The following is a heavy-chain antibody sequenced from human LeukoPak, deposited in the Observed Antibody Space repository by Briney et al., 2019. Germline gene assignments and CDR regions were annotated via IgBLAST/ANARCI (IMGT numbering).Heavy chain of an antibody. CDR2: IYSSGST. CDR3: ARVSGGNSPTDY. CDR1: GFTVSSNY. V-gene: IGHV3-66*01. J-gene: IGHJ4*02. D-gene: IGHD4-23*01. Sequence: GGSLRLSCAASGFTVSSNYMSWVRQAPGKGLEWVSVIYSSGSTYYADSVKGRFTISRDNSKNTLYLQMNSLRAEDTAVYYCARVSGGNSPTDYWGQGTLVTVSS.